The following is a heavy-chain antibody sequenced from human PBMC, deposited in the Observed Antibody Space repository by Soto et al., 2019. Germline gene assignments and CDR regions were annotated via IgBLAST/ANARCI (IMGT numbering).Heavy chain of an antibody. CDR1: GGSISSSSYY. Sequence: SETLSLTCTVFGGSISSSSYYWGWIRQPPGKGLEWIGSIYYSGSTYYNPSLKSRVTISVDTSKNQFSLKLSSVTAADTAVYYCARLVIGYSGYWGQGTLVTVSS. CDR2: IYYSGST. J-gene: IGHJ4*02. CDR3: ARLVIGYSGY. D-gene: IGHD5-12*01. V-gene: IGHV4-39*01.